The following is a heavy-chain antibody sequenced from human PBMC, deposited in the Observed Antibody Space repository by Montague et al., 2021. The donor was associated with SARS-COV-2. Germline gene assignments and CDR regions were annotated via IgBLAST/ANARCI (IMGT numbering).Heavy chain of an antibody. CDR1: GGSFSGCY. J-gene: IGHJ6*02. V-gene: IGHV4-34*01. D-gene: IGHD2/OR15-2a*01. Sequence: SETLSLTCAVYGGSFSGCYWTWIRQSPRKGLEWIGEINRRGNTKYNPSLKSRVTISEDTSKNQFSLKLSSVTAADTAVYYCACGEINTRSNIYYYGMDVWGPGTTVTVSS. CDR3: ACGEINTRSNIYYYGMDV. CDR2: INRRGNT.